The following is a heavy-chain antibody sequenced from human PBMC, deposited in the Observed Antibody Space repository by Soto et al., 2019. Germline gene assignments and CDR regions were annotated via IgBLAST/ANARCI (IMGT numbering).Heavy chain of an antibody. D-gene: IGHD2-15*01. CDR1: GFAFRSYG. CDR2: IWNEGSKK. CDR3: ARDLGTLGYCSGGTCYGVEY. Sequence: GGPLRLSGPASGFAFRSYGMHWVRQAPVKGLEWVAVIWNEGSKKYYADSVKGRFTISRDNSKNTLYLQMNSLRAEDTAVYYCARDLGTLGYCSGGTCYGVEYWGQGTLVTVSS. J-gene: IGHJ4*02. V-gene: IGHV3-33*01.